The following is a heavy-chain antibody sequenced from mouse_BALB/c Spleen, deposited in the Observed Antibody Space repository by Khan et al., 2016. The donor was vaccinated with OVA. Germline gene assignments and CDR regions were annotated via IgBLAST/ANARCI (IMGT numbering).Heavy chain of an antibody. J-gene: IGHJ2*01. CDR2: ISSGGAYT. V-gene: IGHV5-9-3*01. CDR3: ARTPVYYGRGCLDY. CDR1: GFTFSNYG. Sequence: EVELVESGGGLVKPGGSLKLSCAASGFTFSNYGLSWVRQTPETRLEWVATISSGGAYTYYPASVKGRFTISRANAKNNLYLQMSRLRSADPAKYYCARTPVYYGRGCLDYWGQGTTLTVSS. D-gene: IGHD1-1*01.